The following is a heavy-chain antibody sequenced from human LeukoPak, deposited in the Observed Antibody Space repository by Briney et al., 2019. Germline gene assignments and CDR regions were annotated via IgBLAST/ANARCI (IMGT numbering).Heavy chain of an antibody. D-gene: IGHD3-22*01. V-gene: IGHV3-9*01. CDR1: GFTFDDYA. CDR2: ISWNSGSI. J-gene: IGHJ4*02. Sequence: PGGSLRLSCAASGFTFDDYAMHWVRQAPGKGLEWVSGISWNSGSIGYADSVKGRFTISRDNAKNSLYLQMNSLRAEDTALYYCAKGHYYDSSGYLDYWDQGTLVTVSS. CDR3: AKGHYYDSSGYLDY.